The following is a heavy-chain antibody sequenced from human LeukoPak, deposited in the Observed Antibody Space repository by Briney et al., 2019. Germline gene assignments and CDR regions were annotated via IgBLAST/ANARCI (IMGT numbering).Heavy chain of an antibody. J-gene: IGHJ4*02. V-gene: IGHV4-59*01. CDR3: ARRYSSSWYYFDY. CDR2: IHYSGST. CDR1: GGSISSYY. D-gene: IGHD6-13*01. Sequence: SETLSLTCTVSGGSISSYYWSWIRQPPGKGLEWIGYIHYSGSTNYNPSLKSRVTISVDTSKNQFSLKLSSVTAADTAVYYCARRYSSSWYYFDYWGQGTLVTVSS.